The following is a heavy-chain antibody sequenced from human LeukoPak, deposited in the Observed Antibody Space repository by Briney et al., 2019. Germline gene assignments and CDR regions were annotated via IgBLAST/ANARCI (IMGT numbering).Heavy chain of an antibody. Sequence: ASVKVSCKASGYTFTSYYMHWVRQAPGQGLEWMGWINPNSGGTNYARKFQGRVTMTRDTSISTAYVELSRLRSDDTAVYYCARGPPWRFLEWLFGYWGQGTLVTVSS. J-gene: IGHJ4*02. D-gene: IGHD3-3*01. CDR1: GYTFTSYY. CDR2: INPNSGGT. V-gene: IGHV1-2*02. CDR3: ARGPPWRFLEWLFGY.